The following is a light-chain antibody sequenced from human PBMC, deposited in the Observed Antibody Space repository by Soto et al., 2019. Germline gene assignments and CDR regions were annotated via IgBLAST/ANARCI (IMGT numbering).Light chain of an antibody. CDR1: SSDIGGFNY. J-gene: IGLJ3*02. Sequence: QSVLTQPASVSGSPGQSITISCTGTSSDIGGFNYVSWYQQHPGKAPKLMIYEVRNRPSGVSNRFSGSKSGNTASLTISGLQAGDEADYYCSSYTATTTLLMFGGGTKLTVL. V-gene: IGLV2-14*01. CDR3: SSYTATTTLLM. CDR2: EVR.